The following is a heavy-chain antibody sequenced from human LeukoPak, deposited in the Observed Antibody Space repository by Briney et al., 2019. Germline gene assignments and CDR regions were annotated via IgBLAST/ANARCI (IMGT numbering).Heavy chain of an antibody. V-gene: IGHV3-30*03. Sequence: GRSLRLSCAASGFTFSSYGMHWVRQAPGKGLEWVAVISYDGSNKYYADSVKGRFTISRDNSKNTLYLQMNSLRAEDTAVYYCARAVGYYYGMDVWGQGTTVTVSS. J-gene: IGHJ6*02. CDR1: GFTFSSYG. CDR2: ISYDGSNK. CDR3: ARAVGYYYGMDV. D-gene: IGHD1-26*01.